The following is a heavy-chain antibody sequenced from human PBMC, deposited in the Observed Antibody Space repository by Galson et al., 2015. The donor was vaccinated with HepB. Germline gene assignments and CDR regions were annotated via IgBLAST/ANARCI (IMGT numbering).Heavy chain of an antibody. Sequence: SVKVSCKASGYTFTGYYMHWVRQAPGQGLEWMGWINPNSGGTNYAQKFQGRVTMTRDTSISTAYMELSRLRSDDTAVYYCARVLRDFDWLSNFDYWGQGTLVTVSS. V-gene: IGHV1-2*02. CDR1: GYTFTGYY. D-gene: IGHD3-9*01. CDR2: INPNSGGT. J-gene: IGHJ4*02. CDR3: ARVLRDFDWLSNFDY.